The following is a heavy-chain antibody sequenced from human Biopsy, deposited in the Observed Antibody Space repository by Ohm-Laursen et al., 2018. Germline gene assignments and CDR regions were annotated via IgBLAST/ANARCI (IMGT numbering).Heavy chain of an antibody. J-gene: IGHJ4*02. V-gene: IGHV1-24*01. Sequence: SVKVSCNVSGYILTELSMHWVRQAPGRGLEWMGGFAPENGKTIYAQKFQGRVTMTEDTSTDTAYMELSSLRSEDTAVYYCAADINVWNVNYWGQGTQVTVSS. CDR1: GYILTELS. CDR3: AADINVWNVNY. CDR2: FAPENGKT. D-gene: IGHD1-1*01.